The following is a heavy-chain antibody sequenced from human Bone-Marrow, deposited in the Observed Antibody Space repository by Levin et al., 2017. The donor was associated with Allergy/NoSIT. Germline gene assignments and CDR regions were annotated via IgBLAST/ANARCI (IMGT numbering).Heavy chain of an antibody. CDR2: TRSKGHSYST. D-gene: IGHD2-15*01. Sequence: GGSLRLSCAASGFTFSDHYMDWVRQAPGKGLEWLARTRSKGHSYSTEYAAFVKGRFSISRDDSKTSLYLQMNSLKTEDTAVYYCARGPYCSGGRCPGAFDYWGQGTLVTVSS. CDR3: ARGPYCSGGRCPGAFDY. CDR1: GFTFSDHY. J-gene: IGHJ4*02. V-gene: IGHV3-72*01.